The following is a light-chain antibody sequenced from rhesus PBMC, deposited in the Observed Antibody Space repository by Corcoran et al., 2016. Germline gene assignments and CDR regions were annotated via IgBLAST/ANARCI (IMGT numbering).Light chain of an antibody. Sequence: DIQMTQSPSSLSASVGDRVTITCRASQGISSYLAWYQQQPGKALKLLIYAASTLQSGVPSRFSGSGSGTDFTLTISSLQPEDFATYYCQQHNSYPRTFGQGTKVEIK. CDR1: QGISSY. J-gene: IGKJ1*01. CDR2: AAS. V-gene: IGKV1-25*01. CDR3: QQHNSYPRT.